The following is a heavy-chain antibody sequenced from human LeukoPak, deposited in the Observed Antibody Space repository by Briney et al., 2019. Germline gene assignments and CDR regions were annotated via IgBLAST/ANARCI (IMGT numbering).Heavy chain of an antibody. D-gene: IGHD3-22*01. Sequence: EASVKVSCKASGYSFTSYYLHWVRLAPGQGLEWMGIVTPSDGHTMYAQKFQGRLTMTRDTSTSTVYMEMSSLKSDDTAVYYCARDSSGYFRAFDIWGQGAMVTVSS. CDR1: GYSFTSYY. CDR3: ARDSSGYFRAFDI. J-gene: IGHJ3*02. V-gene: IGHV1-46*01. CDR2: VTPSDGHT.